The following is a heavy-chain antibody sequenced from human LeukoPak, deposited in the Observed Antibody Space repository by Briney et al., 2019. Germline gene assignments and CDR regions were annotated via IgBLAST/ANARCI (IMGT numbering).Heavy chain of an antibody. J-gene: IGHJ6*03. Sequence: SETLSLTCAVYGGSFSGYYWSWIRQPPGKGLEWIGEINHSGSTNYNPSLKSRVTISVDTSKNQFSLKLSSVTAADTAVYYCARVMVDYYYYYYMDVWGKGTTVTVPS. CDR3: ARVMVDYYYYYYMDV. D-gene: IGHD2-8*01. CDR2: INHSGST. V-gene: IGHV4-34*01. CDR1: GGSFSGYY.